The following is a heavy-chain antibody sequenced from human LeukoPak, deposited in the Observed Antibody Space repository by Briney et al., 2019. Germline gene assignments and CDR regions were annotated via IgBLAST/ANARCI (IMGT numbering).Heavy chain of an antibody. D-gene: IGHD3-3*01. CDR3: AKLRGATIFGVVIED. V-gene: IGHV3-23*01. CDR1: GFTFTDYS. J-gene: IGHJ4*02. CDR2: MSGGGGTT. Sequence: AGGSLRLSCAASGFTFTDYSMNWVRQAPGKGLEWVSVMSGGGGTTFYSDSVKGRFTISRDNSKNTLYLQMNSLRAEDTAVYYCAKLRGATIFGVVIEDWGQGTLVTVSS.